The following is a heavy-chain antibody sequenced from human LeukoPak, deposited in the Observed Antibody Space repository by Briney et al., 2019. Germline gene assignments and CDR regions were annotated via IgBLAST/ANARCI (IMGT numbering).Heavy chain of an antibody. J-gene: IGHJ4*02. CDR3: AREGRGSGYDLRRDFDY. Sequence: ASVTVSCKASGYTFTSYYMHWVRQAPGQGLEWMGWINPNSGGTNYAQKFQGRVTITRDTSISTAYMELSRLRSDDTAVYYCAREGRGSGYDLRRDFDYWGQGTLVTVSS. D-gene: IGHD5-12*01. CDR1: GYTFTSYY. CDR2: INPNSGGT. V-gene: IGHV1-2*02.